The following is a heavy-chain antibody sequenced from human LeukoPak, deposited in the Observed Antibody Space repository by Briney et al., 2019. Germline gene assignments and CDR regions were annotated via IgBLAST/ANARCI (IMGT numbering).Heavy chain of an antibody. CDR1: GFTFSSYS. Sequence: GGSLRLSCAASGFTFSSYSMNWVRQAPGRGLEWVSSISSGSTYMYYADSVKGRFTISRDNAQNSMYLQMNSLRAEDTAVYYCGRVGGRSKAAKGDAFDIWGQGTMVTVSS. CDR3: GRVGGRSKAAKGDAFDI. J-gene: IGHJ3*02. CDR2: ISSGSTYM. D-gene: IGHD6-6*01. V-gene: IGHV3-21*01.